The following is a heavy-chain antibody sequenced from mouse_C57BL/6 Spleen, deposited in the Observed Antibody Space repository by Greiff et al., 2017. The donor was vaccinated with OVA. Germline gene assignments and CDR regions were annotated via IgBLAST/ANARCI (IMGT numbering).Heavy chain of an antibody. Sequence: QVQLQQPGAELVKPGASVKMSCKASGYTFTSYWITWVKQRPGQGLEWIGDIYPGSGSTNYNEKFKSKATLTVDTSSSTAYMQLSSLTSEDSAVYYCARYEVITTVGPGLDYGGQGTTLTVSS. CDR1: GYTFTSYW. CDR3: ARYEVITTVGPGLDY. CDR2: IYPGSGST. D-gene: IGHD1-1*01. V-gene: IGHV1-55*01. J-gene: IGHJ2*01.